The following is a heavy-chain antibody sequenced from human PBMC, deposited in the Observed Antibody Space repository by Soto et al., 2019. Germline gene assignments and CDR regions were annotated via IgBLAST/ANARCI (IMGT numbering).Heavy chain of an antibody. CDR2: ISAYNGNT. V-gene: IGHV1-18*01. Sequence: QVQLVQSGAEVKKPGASVKVSCKASGYTFTSYGISWVRQAPGQGLEWMGWISAYNGNTNYAQKLHGIVTMTTDTATSTDYMELRSLRSDDTAVSYCARESSSSCHDYWGQGTLVTVSS. D-gene: IGHD6-13*01. CDR3: ARESSSSCHDY. CDR1: GYTFTSYG. J-gene: IGHJ4*02.